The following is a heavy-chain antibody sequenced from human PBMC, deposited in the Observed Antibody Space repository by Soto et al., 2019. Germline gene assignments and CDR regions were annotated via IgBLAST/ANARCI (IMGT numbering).Heavy chain of an antibody. CDR3: AAELGFGKLSVF. Sequence: QVQVVQSGVEVRGPGSSVKVSCKASGDTFKNCVISWVRQAPGQGLEWMGGIIPLFGTTDFAQRFQGRLTITTDESTTTAYMELSRLRSEDTATYYCAAELGFGKLSVFWGQGTTVIVSS. D-gene: IGHD3-10*01. CDR2: IIPLFGTT. V-gene: IGHV1-69*01. CDR1: GDTFKNCV. J-gene: IGHJ6*02.